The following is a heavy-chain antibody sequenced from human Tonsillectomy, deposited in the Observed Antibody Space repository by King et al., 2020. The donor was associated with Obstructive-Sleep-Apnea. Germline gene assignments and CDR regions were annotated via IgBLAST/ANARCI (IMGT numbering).Heavy chain of an antibody. Sequence: VQLQESGPGLVKPSETLSLTCAVSGDSISSRNWWSWVRRPPGKGLEWIGEINDRGGTNYNPSLKGRLTISLDKSKNQFSLKLSSVTAADTAVYYCARASDYDFWSGSRNDAFDIWSQGTMVTVSS. CDR1: GDSISSRNW. V-gene: IGHV4-4*02. J-gene: IGHJ3*02. D-gene: IGHD3-3*01. CDR2: INDRGGT. CDR3: ARASDYDFWSGSRNDAFDI.